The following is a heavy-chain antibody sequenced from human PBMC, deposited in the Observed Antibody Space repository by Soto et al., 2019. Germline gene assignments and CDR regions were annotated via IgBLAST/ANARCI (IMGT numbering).Heavy chain of an antibody. J-gene: IGHJ4*02. CDR2: ISGSGGGT. CDR3: ANEGPLQLWLQGPRGY. V-gene: IGHV3-23*01. Sequence: PGGSLRLSCAASGFTFSSYAMSLVRQAPGKGLEWVSSISGSGGGTYYADSVKGRFTISRVNSKNTLYLQMNSLRAEDTAVYYCANEGPLQLWLQGPRGYWGQGTRVTVSS. D-gene: IGHD5-18*01. CDR1: GFTFSSYA.